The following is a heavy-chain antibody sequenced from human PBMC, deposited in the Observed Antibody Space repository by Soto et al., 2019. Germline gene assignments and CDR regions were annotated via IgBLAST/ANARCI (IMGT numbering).Heavy chain of an antibody. J-gene: IGHJ5*02. CDR2: IFPSDPDT. CDR1: GYRFTSYW. CDR3: ARRDKSGYFNWFGP. V-gene: IGHV5-51*01. Sequence: PGESLKISCRTSGYRFTSYWIAWVRQMPGKGLEWMGIIFPSDPDTRYSPSFQGQVTISADRSTSTVFLQWASLKASDTAVYFCARRDKSGYFNWFGPWGQGTLVTVSS. D-gene: IGHD3-3*01.